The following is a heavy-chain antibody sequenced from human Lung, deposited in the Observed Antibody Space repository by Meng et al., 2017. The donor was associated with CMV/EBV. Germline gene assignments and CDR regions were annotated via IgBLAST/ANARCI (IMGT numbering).Heavy chain of an antibody. Sequence: ASVXVSXKASGYFFTGHFVHWVRQAPGQGLEWMGWINPNSGGTKYTQKFQGRVTMTRDTSISTVYMELSGLRSDDTAMYYCARAQDTTSADYYNYGIDVWXQGTXVTV. CDR3: ARAQDTTSADYYNYGIDV. CDR2: INPNSGGT. V-gene: IGHV1-2*02. J-gene: IGHJ6*02. CDR1: GYFFTGHF. D-gene: IGHD1-14*01.